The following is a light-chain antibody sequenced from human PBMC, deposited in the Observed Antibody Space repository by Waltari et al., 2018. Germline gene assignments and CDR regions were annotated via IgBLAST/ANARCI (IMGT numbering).Light chain of an antibody. V-gene: IGLV1-47*01. J-gene: IGLJ1*01. CDR3: TTWDDSLSGYV. CDR2: RNN. Sequence: QSVLTQPPSASGTPGQRVTIPCSGSSSNTGSNYIYWYQQLPGTAPKLLIYRNNQWPSGVPDRFSGSKSGTSASLAISGLRSEDEADYYCTTWDDSLSGYVFGTGTKVTVL. CDR1: SSNTGSNY.